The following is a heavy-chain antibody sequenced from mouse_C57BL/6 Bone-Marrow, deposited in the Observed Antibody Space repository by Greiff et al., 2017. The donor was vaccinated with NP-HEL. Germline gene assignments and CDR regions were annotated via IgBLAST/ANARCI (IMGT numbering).Heavy chain of an antibody. J-gene: IGHJ3*01. CDR2: INPSTGGT. V-gene: IGHV1-42*01. D-gene: IGHD2-4*01. CDR3: ARSGDYDVAWFAD. Sequence: VQLPQSGPELVKPGASVKISCKASGYSFTGYYMNWVKQSPEKSLEWIGEINPSTGGTNYNQKFKAKATLTVDKSSSTAYMQLKSLTSEDSAVYYCARSGDYDVAWFADWGQGTLVTVSA. CDR1: GYSFTGYY.